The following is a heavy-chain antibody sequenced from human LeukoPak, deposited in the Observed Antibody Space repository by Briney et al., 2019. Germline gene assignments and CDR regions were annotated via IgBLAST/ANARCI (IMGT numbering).Heavy chain of an antibody. J-gene: IGHJ4*02. D-gene: IGHD4-17*01. CDR3: ARGDGDYVYIDY. V-gene: IGHV4-59*01. CDR1: GGSISSYY. Sequence: PSETLSLTCTVSGGSISSYYWSWIRQPPGKGLEWIGYIYYSGSTNYNPSLKSRVTISVDTSKTQFSLKLSSVTAADTAVYYCARGDGDYVYIDYWGQGTLVTVSS. CDR2: IYYSGST.